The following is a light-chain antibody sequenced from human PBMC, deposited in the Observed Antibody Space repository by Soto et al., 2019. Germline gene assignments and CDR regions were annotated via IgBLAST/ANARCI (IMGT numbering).Light chain of an antibody. Sequence: DIQMTQSPSTLSASVGDRVTITCRASQSISSWVAWYQQKPGKAPKLLIYDASSLESGVPSRFSGSGSGTEFNLIISSLQPDDFATSYCQQYNTYSTFGHGTKVEIK. CDR2: DAS. CDR1: QSISSW. CDR3: QQYNTYST. V-gene: IGKV1-5*01. J-gene: IGKJ1*01.